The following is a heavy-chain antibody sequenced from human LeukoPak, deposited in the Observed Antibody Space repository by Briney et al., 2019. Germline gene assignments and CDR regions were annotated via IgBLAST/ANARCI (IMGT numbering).Heavy chain of an antibody. D-gene: IGHD6-19*01. Sequence: EASVKVSCKASGYTLTSNGISWVRQVPGQGLEWVGWISAYNGNTNYAQKFQGRVTMTTDTSTSAAYMELRSLRSDDTAVYYCARDQQWLYPARHGFDYWGQGTLVTVSS. J-gene: IGHJ4*02. CDR3: ARDQQWLYPARHGFDY. CDR1: GYTLTSNG. V-gene: IGHV1-18*01. CDR2: ISAYNGNT.